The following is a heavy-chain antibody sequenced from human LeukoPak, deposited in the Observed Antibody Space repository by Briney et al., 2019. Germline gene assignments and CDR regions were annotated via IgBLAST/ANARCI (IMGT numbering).Heavy chain of an antibody. D-gene: IGHD4-17*01. CDR3: ARHLVGDYMHYYYGMDV. CDR1: GYSFTSYW. V-gene: IGHV5-51*01. J-gene: IGHJ6*02. CDR2: IYPGDSGT. Sequence: GESLKISCKGSGYSFTSYWIGWWRHMAGKILEWVGIIYPGDSGTRYNPSFQSPVTISADKSIRTAHQPWSSLHASDTAMYYCARHLVGDYMHYYYGMDVWGQGTTVTVSS.